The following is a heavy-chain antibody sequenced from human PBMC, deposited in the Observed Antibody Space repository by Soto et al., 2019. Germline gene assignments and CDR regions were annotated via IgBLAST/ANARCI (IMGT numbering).Heavy chain of an antibody. J-gene: IGHJ4*02. D-gene: IGHD3-22*01. CDR3: AKSYYDSSGYWYY. V-gene: IGHV1-69*02. CDR2: IIPILGIA. Sequence: QVQLVQSGAEVKKPGSSVKVSCKASGGTFSSYTISWVRQAPGQGLEWMGRIIPILGIANYAQKFQGRVTITADKSTSTAYMELSSLRSEDTAVYYCAKSYYDSSGYWYYWGQGTLVTVSS. CDR1: GGTFSSYT.